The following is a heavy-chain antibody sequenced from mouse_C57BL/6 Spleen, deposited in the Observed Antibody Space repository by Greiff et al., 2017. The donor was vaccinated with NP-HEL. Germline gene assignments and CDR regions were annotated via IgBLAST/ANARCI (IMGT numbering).Heavy chain of an antibody. CDR1: GFTFSSYA. J-gene: IGHJ2*01. V-gene: IGHV5-9-1*02. CDR3: TRGGYGNYVYFDY. D-gene: IGHD2-1*01. CDR2: ISSGGDYI. Sequence: EVQGVESGEGLVKPGGSLKLSCAASGFTFSSYAMSWVRQTPEKRLEWVAYISSGGDYIYYADTVKGRFTISRDNARNTLYLQMSSLKSEDTAMYYCTRGGYGNYVYFDYWGQGTTLTVSS.